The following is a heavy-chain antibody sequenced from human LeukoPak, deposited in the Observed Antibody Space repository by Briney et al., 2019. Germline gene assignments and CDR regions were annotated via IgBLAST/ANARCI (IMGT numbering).Heavy chain of an antibody. CDR2: IYYSGST. Sequence: SETLSLTCTVSGGSISSYYWSWIRQPPGKGLEWIGYIYYSGSTNYNPCLKSRVTISVDTSKNQFSLKLSSVTAADTAVYYCARDLGSDAFDIWGQGTMVTVSS. D-gene: IGHD2-15*01. V-gene: IGHV4-59*01. CDR3: ARDLGSDAFDI. CDR1: GGSISSYY. J-gene: IGHJ3*02.